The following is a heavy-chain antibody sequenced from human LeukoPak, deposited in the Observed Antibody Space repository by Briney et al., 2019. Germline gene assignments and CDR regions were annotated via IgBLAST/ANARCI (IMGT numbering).Heavy chain of an antibody. Sequence: ASVKVSCKASGYTFTSYDINWVRQATGQGLEWMGWMNPNSGNTGYAQKFQGRVTMTRNTSISTAYMELSSLRAEDTAVYYCARLGLRPIDYSNPEFDSWGQGTLVTVSS. J-gene: IGHJ5*01. CDR1: GYTFTSYD. CDR3: ARLGLRPIDYSNPEFDS. CDR2: MNPNSGNT. D-gene: IGHD4-11*01. V-gene: IGHV1-8*01.